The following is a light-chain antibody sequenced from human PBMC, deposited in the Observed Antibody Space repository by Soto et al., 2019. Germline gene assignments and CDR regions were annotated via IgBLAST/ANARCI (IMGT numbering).Light chain of an antibody. CDR3: SSYTSSSTRV. CDR1: SSDVGGYNY. J-gene: IGLJ1*01. CDR2: DVS. V-gene: IGLV2-14*01. Sequence: QSALTQSATVSGSPGQSITISCTGTSSDVGGYNYVSWYQQYPGKAPKLMIFDVSNRPSGVSNRFSGSKSGNTASLTISGLQAEDEADYYCSSYTSSSTRVFGTGTKVTVL.